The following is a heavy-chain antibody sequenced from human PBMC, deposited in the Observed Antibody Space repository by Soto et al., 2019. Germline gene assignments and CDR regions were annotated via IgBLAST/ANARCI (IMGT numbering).Heavy chain of an antibody. Sequence: ASVKVSCTESGYTLINYYIHWVRQAPGQGLEWMGWISAYNGNTNYAQKLQGRVTMTTDTSTSTAYMELRSLRSDDTAVYYCARDLRQLDYWGQGTLVTVSS. D-gene: IGHD6-25*01. V-gene: IGHV1-18*01. CDR2: ISAYNGNT. CDR3: ARDLRQLDY. CDR1: GYTLINYY. J-gene: IGHJ4*02.